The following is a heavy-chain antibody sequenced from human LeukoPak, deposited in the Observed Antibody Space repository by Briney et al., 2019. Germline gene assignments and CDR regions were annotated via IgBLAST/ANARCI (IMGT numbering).Heavy chain of an antibody. J-gene: IGHJ6*02. V-gene: IGHV4-59*01. CDR2: INYSGST. D-gene: IGHD5-12*01. CDR3: ARDSLIVTTTDYYGMDV. CDR1: GVSISSYY. Sequence: SETLSLTCTVSGVSISSYYWSWIRQPPGKGLEWVGYINYSGSTNYKPSLKSRVTISVDKSRNMFSLKLSSVTAADTAVYYCARDSLIVTTTDYYGMDVWGQGTTVTVSS.